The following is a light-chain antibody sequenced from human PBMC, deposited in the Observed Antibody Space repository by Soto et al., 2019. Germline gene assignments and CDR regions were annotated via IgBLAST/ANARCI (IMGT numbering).Light chain of an antibody. CDR2: DAS. Sequence: EIVLTQSPATLSLSPGERATLSCRASESVSSYLAWYQQKPGQAPRLLIYDASNRATGIPARFSGNGFATDFTLTISSLEPEDFAVYYCQQRSNWPLAFGQGTRLEI. CDR3: QQRSNWPLA. CDR1: ESVSSY. J-gene: IGKJ5*01. V-gene: IGKV3-11*01.